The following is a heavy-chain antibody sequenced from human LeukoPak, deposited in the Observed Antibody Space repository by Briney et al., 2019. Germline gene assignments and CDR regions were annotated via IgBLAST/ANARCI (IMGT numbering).Heavy chain of an antibody. J-gene: IGHJ4*02. CDR2: IDHSGST. D-gene: IGHD5-24*01. V-gene: IGHV4-4*02. CDR3: ARKRWLQPIDN. CDR1: GGSISTNYW. Sequence: PSETLTLTCAASGGSISTNYWWRWVRQPPGKRLEWIVEIDHSGSTNYTPSLKSRVTISVDKSKNSFSLQLNSLTAEDTAVYYWARKRWLQPIDNGGRGSLVTVSS.